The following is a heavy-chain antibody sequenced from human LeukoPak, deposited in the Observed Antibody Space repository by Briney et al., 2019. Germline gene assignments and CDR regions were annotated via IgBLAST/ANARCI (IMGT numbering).Heavy chain of an antibody. V-gene: IGHV3-7*01. CDR2: IKQDGSEK. J-gene: IGHJ4*02. D-gene: IGHD3-22*01. Sequence: PGGSLRLSCAASGFTFSSYWMSWVRQAPGKGLEWVANIKQDGSEKYYVDSVKGRFTISRDNAKNSLYLQMNSLRAEDTAVYYCARGGGYYESSGQRKDLSLLDYWGQGTLVTVSS. CDR1: GFTFSSYW. CDR3: ARGGGYYESSGQRKDLSLLDY.